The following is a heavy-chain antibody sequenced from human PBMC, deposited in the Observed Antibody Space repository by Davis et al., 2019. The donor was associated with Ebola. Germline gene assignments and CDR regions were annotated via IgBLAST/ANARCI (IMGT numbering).Heavy chain of an antibody. V-gene: IGHV1-69*13. J-gene: IGHJ5*02. CDR1: GGTFSSYA. Sequence: SVKVSCKASGGTFSSYAISWVRQAPGQGLEWMGGIIPIFGTANYAQKFQGRITITADESTSTAYMELGSLRSEDTAVYYCARVGVAGRLNGFDPWGQGTLVTVSS. CDR2: IIPIFGTA. CDR3: ARVGVAGRLNGFDP. D-gene: IGHD6-19*01.